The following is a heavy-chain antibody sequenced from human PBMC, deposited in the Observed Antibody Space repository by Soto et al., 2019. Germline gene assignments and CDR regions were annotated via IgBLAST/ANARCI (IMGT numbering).Heavy chain of an antibody. CDR1: GGTFSSYA. J-gene: IGHJ4*02. CDR3: ARVRGSIAARPGYFDY. CDR2: IIPIFGTA. Sequence: QVQLVQSGAEVKKPGSSVKVSCKASGGTFSSYAISWVRQAPGQGLEWMGGIIPIFGTANYAQKFQGRVTITADKSTSTAYMELSRLRSEDTAVYYCARVRGSIAARPGYFDYWGQGTLVTVSS. V-gene: IGHV1-69*06. D-gene: IGHD6-6*01.